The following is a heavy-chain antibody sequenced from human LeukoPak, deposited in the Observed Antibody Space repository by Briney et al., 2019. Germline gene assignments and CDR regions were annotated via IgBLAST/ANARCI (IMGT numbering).Heavy chain of an antibody. D-gene: IGHD2-8*01. V-gene: IGHV3-72*01. CDR3: AKGSSDCTNGVCYFFDFDY. CDR2: SGNKANSYTT. Sequence: PGGSLRLSCAVSGFTFSAHYIDWVRQAPGKGLEWVGRSGNKANSYTTEYAASVEGRFTISRDESKNSLYLQMNSLRAEDTAVYYRAKGSSDCTNGVCYFFDFDYWGQGTLVTVSS. CDR1: GFTFSAHY. J-gene: IGHJ4*02.